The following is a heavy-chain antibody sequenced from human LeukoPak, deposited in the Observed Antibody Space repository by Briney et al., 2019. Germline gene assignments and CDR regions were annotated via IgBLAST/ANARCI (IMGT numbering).Heavy chain of an antibody. CDR1: GFTFGDYA. D-gene: IGHD6-13*01. CDR2: IRSKAYGGTT. Sequence: GGSLRLSCTASGFTFGDYAMSWGRQAPGEGGEGGGFIRSKAYGGTTEYAACVKGRFTISRDDSKSIAYLQMNSLKTEDTAVYYCIAAAGDYWGQGTLVTVSS. J-gene: IGHJ4*02. V-gene: IGHV3-49*04. CDR3: IAAAGDY.